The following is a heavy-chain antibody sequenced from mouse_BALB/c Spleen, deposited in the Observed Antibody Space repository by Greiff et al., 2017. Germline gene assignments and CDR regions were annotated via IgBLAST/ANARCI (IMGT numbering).Heavy chain of an antibody. J-gene: IGHJ1*01. Sequence: VQLQQPGAELVKPGASVKLSCKASGYTFTSYWMHWVKQRPGQGLEWIGEINPSNGRTNYNEKFKSKATLTVDKSSSTAYMQLSSLTSEDSAVYYCARRNWVNWYFDVWGAGTTVTVSS. CDR1: GYTFTSYW. CDR2: INPSNGRT. CDR3: ARRNWVNWYFDV. V-gene: IGHV1S81*02. D-gene: IGHD4-1*01.